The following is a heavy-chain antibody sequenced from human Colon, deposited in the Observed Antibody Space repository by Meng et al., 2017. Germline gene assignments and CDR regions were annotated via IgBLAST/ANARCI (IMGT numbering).Heavy chain of an antibody. CDR1: GYTFTGYY. J-gene: IGHJ4*02. D-gene: IGHD1-1*01. Sequence: VKVSCKASGYTFTGYYMHWVRQAPGQGLEWMGRIHPNSGGTNYAQKFQDRLTMTRDTSISTAFMELSRLRSDDTAVYYCARSPRHNWNDYWGQGTLVTVSS. CDR2: IHPNSGGT. CDR3: ARSPRHNWNDY. V-gene: IGHV1-2*06.